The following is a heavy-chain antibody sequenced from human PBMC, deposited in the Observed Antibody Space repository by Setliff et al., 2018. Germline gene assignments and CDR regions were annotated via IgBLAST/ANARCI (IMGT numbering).Heavy chain of an antibody. CDR2: IKQDGSEK. Sequence: GSLRLSCAASGFTFSSYWMSWVRQAPGKGLEWVANIKQDGSEKYYVDSVKGRFTISRDNAKNSLYLQMNSLRAEDTAVYYCARVSQYSSGWYYYYYYGMDVWGQGTTVTVSS. CDR3: ARVSQYSSGWYYYYYYGMDV. J-gene: IGHJ6*02. D-gene: IGHD6-19*01. CDR1: GFTFSSYW. V-gene: IGHV3-7*01.